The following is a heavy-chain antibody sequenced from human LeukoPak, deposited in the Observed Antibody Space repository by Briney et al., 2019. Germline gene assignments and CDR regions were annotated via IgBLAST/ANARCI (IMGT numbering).Heavy chain of an antibody. CDR3: ARHGAPIPDFDY. J-gene: IGHJ4*02. V-gene: IGHV5-10-1*01. D-gene: IGHD2-21*01. Sequence: GESLKISCKGSGYSFTSYWNSWVRQMPGKGLEWMGRIDPSDSYTNYSPSFQGHVTISADKSISTAYLQWSSLKASDTAMYYCARHGAPIPDFDYWGQGTLVTVSS. CDR1: GYSFTSYW. CDR2: IDPSDSYT.